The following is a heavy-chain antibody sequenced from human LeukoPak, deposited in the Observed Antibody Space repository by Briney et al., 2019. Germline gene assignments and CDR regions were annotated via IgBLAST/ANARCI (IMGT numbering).Heavy chain of an antibody. CDR2: INHSGST. Sequence: SETLSLTCAVYGGSFSGYYWSWIRQPPGKGLEWIGEINHSGSTNYNPSLKSRVTISVDTSKNQFSLKVTSVTAADTAVYYCAGGGRGARLQSWGQGTPVTVSS. CDR1: GGSFSGYY. J-gene: IGHJ4*02. V-gene: IGHV4-34*01. D-gene: IGHD6-6*01. CDR3: AGGGRGARLQS.